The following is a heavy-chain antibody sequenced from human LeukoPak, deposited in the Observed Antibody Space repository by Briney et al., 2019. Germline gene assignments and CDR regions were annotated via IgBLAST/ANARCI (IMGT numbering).Heavy chain of an antibody. Sequence: GGSLRLSCAASGFSFSRSAMSWVRQAPGKGLEWGSVISDSGTNTYYADSVKGRFTISRDSSKNTLFLQMNSLRTEDTAVYYCVKYYRGPVHYYFDYWGQGNLVTVSS. CDR1: GFSFSRSA. D-gene: IGHD3-16*02. CDR2: ISDSGTNT. V-gene: IGHV3-23*01. J-gene: IGHJ4*02. CDR3: VKYYRGPVHYYFDY.